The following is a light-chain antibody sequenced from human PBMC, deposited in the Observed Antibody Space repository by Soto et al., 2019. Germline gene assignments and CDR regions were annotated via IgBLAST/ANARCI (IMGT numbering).Light chain of an antibody. J-gene: IGKJ5*01. CDR2: DAS. V-gene: IGKV3-15*01. Sequence: ETVMTQSPATLSVSPGERATLSCRASQSVSSALAWYQQKPGLPPRLLIYDASTRATGIPARFSGSGSGTDFTLTISSLQSQDFAVYYCQQRSNWTITFGQGTRLEIK. CDR1: QSVSSA. CDR3: QQRSNWTIT.